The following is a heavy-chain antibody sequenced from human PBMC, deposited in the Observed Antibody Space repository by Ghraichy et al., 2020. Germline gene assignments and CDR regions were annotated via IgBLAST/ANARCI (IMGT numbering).Heavy chain of an antibody. CDR3: AKDVGIAVAASEIDY. CDR1: GFTFSSYA. D-gene: IGHD6-19*01. CDR2: ISGSGGST. V-gene: IGHV3-23*01. J-gene: IGHJ4*02. Sequence: GGSLRLSCAASGFTFSSYAMSWVRQAPGKGLEWVSAISGSGGSTYYADSVKGRFTISRDNSKNTLYLQMNSLRAEDTAVYYCAKDVGIAVAASEIDYWGQGTLVTVSS.